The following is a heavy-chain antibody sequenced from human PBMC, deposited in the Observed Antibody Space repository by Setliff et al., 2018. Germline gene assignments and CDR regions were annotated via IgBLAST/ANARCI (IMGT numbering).Heavy chain of an antibody. Sequence: SETLSLTCTVSGGSISSSSYYWGWIRQPPGKGLEWIGSIYYSGSTYYNPSLKSRVTISVDTSKNQFSLKLSSVTAADTAVYYCASVVEDYYDSGGYFLPSYYFDYWGQGTLVTVSS. CDR1: GGSISSSSYY. CDR2: IYYSGST. D-gene: IGHD3-22*01. J-gene: IGHJ4*02. CDR3: ASVVEDYYDSGGYFLPSYYFDY. V-gene: IGHV4-39*07.